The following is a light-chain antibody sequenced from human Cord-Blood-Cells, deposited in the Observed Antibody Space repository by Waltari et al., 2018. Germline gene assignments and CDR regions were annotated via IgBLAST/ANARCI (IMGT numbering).Light chain of an antibody. V-gene: IGLV2-23*01. CDR1: SSDVGSYNL. CDR2: EGS. J-gene: IGLJ2*01. CDR3: CSYAGSSTFVV. Sequence: QSALTQPASVSGSPGQWIHISCTGTSSDVGSYNLVPWYQQHPGKAPKLMIYEGSKRPSGVSNRFSGFKSGNTASLTISGLQAVDEADYYCCSYAGSSTFVVFGGGTKLTVL.